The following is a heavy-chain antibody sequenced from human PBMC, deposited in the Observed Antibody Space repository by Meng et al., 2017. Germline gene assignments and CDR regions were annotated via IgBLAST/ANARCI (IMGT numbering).Heavy chain of an antibody. D-gene: IGHD6-19*01. Sequence: GGSLRLSCAASGFTFSSYAMSWVRQAPGKGLEWVSAISGSGGSTYYADSVKGRFTISRDNSKNTLYLQMNSLRAEDTAVYYCAKLPLVAVAGMLLDYWGQGTLVTVPQ. V-gene: IGHV3-23*01. CDR2: ISGSGGST. CDR1: GFTFSSYA. CDR3: AKLPLVAVAGMLLDY. J-gene: IGHJ4*02.